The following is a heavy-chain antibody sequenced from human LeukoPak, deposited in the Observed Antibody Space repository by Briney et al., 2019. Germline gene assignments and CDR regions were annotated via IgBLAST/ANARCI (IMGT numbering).Heavy chain of an antibody. CDR1: GFTVSSNY. CDR3: ARTRGDTYYSDY. Sequence: GGSLRLSCAASGFTVSSNYMSWVRQAPGKGLEWVSVIYSGGSTYYADSVKGRFTISRDNSKNTLYLQMNSLRAEDTAVYYCARTRGDTYYSDYWGQGTLVTVSS. CDR2: IYSGGST. V-gene: IGHV3-66*01. J-gene: IGHJ4*02. D-gene: IGHD3-16*01.